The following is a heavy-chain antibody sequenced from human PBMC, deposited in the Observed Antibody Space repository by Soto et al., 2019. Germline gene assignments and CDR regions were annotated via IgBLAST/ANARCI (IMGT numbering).Heavy chain of an antibody. CDR2: IKQDGSEK. D-gene: IGHD6-6*01. J-gene: IGHJ2*01. CDR3: ARDRSSPVWSFDL. Sequence: EVQLVESGGGLVQPGGSLRLSCAASGFTFSSYWMSWVRQAPGKGLEWVANIKQDGSEKYYVDSVKGRFTISRDYAKNSLYLQMNSLRAEDTAVYYCARDRSSPVWSFDLWGRGTLVTVSS. CDR1: GFTFSSYW. V-gene: IGHV3-7*01.